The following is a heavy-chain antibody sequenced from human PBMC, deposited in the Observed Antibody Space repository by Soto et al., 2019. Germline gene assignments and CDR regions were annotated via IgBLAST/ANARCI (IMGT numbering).Heavy chain of an antibody. D-gene: IGHD3-22*01. Sequence: QVQLVESGGGVVQPGRSLRLSCAASGFTFSSYGMHWVRQAPGKGLEWVAVIWYDGNKEYYADSVKGRFTISRDNSKNTLYRQMNSLRVEDTAVYYCARDRMGSYYDFDYWGQGTLVTVSS. J-gene: IGHJ4*02. CDR1: GFTFSSYG. CDR2: IWYDGNKE. CDR3: ARDRMGSYYDFDY. V-gene: IGHV3-33*01.